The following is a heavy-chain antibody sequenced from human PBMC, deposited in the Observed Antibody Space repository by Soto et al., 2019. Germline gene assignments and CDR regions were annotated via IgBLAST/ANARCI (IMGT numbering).Heavy chain of an antibody. V-gene: IGHV3-21*01. Sequence: EVQLVASGGGLVKPGGSLRLSCAASGFTFSSYSMNWVRQAPGKGLEWVSSISSSSSYIYYADSVKGRFTISRDNAKNSLYLQMNSLRAEDTAVYYCARYCSSTSCSVDYWGQGTLVTVSS. D-gene: IGHD2-2*01. CDR2: ISSSSSYI. CDR1: GFTFSSYS. J-gene: IGHJ4*02. CDR3: ARYCSSTSCSVDY.